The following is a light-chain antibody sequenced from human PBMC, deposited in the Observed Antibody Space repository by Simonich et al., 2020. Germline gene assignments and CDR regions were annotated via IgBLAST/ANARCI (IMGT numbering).Light chain of an antibody. CDR2: DNN. CDR3: GTWDDSLNGPV. CDR1: SSNIGNNY. Sequence: QSVLTQPPSVSAAPGQKVTISCSGSSSNIGNNYVSWYQQLPGTAPKLLIYDNNKRPSGIPDRFSGSKSGTSATLGITGLQTGDEADYYCGTWDDSLNGPVFGGGTKLTVL. J-gene: IGLJ3*02. V-gene: IGLV1-51*01.